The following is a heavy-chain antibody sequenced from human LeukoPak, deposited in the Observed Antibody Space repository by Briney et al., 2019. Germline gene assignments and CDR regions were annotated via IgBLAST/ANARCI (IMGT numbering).Heavy chain of an antibody. CDR3: ATVGVYYYYYGMDV. V-gene: IGHV3-53*01. CDR2: IYSGGST. J-gene: IGHJ6*02. Sequence: GGSLRLSCAASGFTVSSNYMSWVRQAPGKGLEWVSVIYSGGSTYYADSVKGRFTISRDNSKNTLYLQMNSLRAEDMAVYYCATVGVYYYYYGMDVWGQGTTVTVSS. CDR1: GFTVSSNY. D-gene: IGHD3-16*01.